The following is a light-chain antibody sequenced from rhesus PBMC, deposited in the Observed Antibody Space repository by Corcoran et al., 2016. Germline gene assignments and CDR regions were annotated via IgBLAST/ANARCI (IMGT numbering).Light chain of an antibody. V-gene: IGKV1-22*01. CDR2: TAS. J-gene: IGKJ2*01. CDR3: QQYSSRPPS. CDR1: QGISSW. Sequence: DIQMTQSPSSLSASVGDTVTITCRASQGISSWLAWYQPKPGKAPKLRIYTASMLKSGVPSRFSGSGSGTDFTLTIRRLQSEDFATYYCQQYSSRPPSFGQGTKVEIK.